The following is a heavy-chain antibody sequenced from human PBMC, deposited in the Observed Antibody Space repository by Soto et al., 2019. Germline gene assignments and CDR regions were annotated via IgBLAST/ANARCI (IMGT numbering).Heavy chain of an antibody. J-gene: IGHJ6*02. V-gene: IGHV1-18*01. CDR1: GYIFVNSG. CDR2: ISPYTGNT. D-gene: IGHD3-16*01. CDR3: VMVDNYVTPTPQDV. Sequence: QVQLVQSGDEVKKPGASVKVSCKASGYIFVNSGIAWVRQAPGQGLQWMGWISPYTGNTHSASKVQGRLPMTPDTSTSTAYMDLGSLTSDDTAVYYCVMVDNYVTPTPQDVWGQGTTVTVS.